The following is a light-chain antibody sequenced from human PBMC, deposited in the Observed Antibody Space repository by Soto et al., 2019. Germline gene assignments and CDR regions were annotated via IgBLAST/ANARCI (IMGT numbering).Light chain of an antibody. CDR1: QSLLHSNGYNY. CDR3: MQALQTQST. V-gene: IGKV2-28*01. Sequence: DIVMTPSPLSLPVTPGEPASISCRSSQSLLHSNGYNYLDWYLQKPGQSPQLLIYLGSNRASGVPDRFSGSGSGTDFTLKISRVEAEDVGVYYFMQALQTQSTCGQGNKLEIK. J-gene: IGKJ2*01. CDR2: LGS.